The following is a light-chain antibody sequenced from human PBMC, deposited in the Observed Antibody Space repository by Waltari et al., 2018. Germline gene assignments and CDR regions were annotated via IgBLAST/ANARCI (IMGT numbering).Light chain of an antibody. Sequence: EIVLTQSPATLYLSPGERATLSCRASQSVSSSLAWYQHKPGQAPRLLIYDASISVTGIPARFSGSGSGTDFTLTISSLEPEDFAVYYCQQRSKWPWAFGQVTKVEIK. CDR2: DAS. J-gene: IGKJ1*01. CDR1: QSVSSS. CDR3: QQRSKWPWA. V-gene: IGKV3-11*01.